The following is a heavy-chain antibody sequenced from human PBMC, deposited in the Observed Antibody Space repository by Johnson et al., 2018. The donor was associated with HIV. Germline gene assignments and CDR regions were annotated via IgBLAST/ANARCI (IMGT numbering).Heavy chain of an antibody. CDR1: GFSFSNYA. D-gene: IGHD1-1*01. CDR3: ARGGNEIDAFDI. J-gene: IGHJ3*02. CDR2: ISYDGSNK. Sequence: QVQLVESGGGVVQPGRSLRLSCAASGFSFSNYAMHWVRQAPGKGLDWVAVISYDGSNKYYADSVKGRFTISRDNSKNTLYLQMNSLRAEDTAVYYCARGGNEIDAFDIWGQGTMVTVSS. V-gene: IGHV3-30*04.